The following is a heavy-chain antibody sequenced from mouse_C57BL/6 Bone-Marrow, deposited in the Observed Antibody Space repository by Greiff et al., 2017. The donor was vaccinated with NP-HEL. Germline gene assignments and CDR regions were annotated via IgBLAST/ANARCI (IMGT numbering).Heavy chain of an antibody. CDR3: ARGYGYDGGAMDY. CDR1: GFTFSDFY. Sequence: DVMLVESGGGLVQSGRSLRLSCATSGFTFSDFYMEWVRQAPGKGLEWIAASRNKANDYTTEYSASVKGRFIVSRDTSQSILYLQMNALRAEDTAIYYCARGYGYDGGAMDYWGQGTSVTVSS. J-gene: IGHJ4*01. CDR2: SRNKANDYTT. V-gene: IGHV7-1*01. D-gene: IGHD2-2*01.